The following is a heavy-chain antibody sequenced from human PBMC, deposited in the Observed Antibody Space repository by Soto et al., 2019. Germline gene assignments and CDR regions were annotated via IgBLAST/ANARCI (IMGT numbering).Heavy chain of an antibody. Sequence: EVQLVESGGGLVQPGRSLRLSCAASGFTFDDYAIHWVRQAPGKGLEWVSGIRWNSDSIVYADSVKGRFTISRDNAKNSLYLQMNSLRAEDTALYYCAQDIVSTIRYGFDYWCQGTLVTVSS. V-gene: IGHV3-9*01. CDR3: AQDIVSTIRYGFDY. CDR2: IRWNSDSI. CDR1: GFTFDDYA. J-gene: IGHJ4*02. D-gene: IGHD5-12*01.